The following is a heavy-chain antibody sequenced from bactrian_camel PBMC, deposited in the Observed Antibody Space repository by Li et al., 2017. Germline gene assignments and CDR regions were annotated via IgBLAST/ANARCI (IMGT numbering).Heavy chain of an antibody. V-gene: IGHV3S54*01. CDR2: IYTQDGRT. J-gene: IGHJ6*01. D-gene: IGHD2*01. Sequence: HVQLLESGGGSVQAGGSLRLSCTTSGDLQSGDYMGWFRQAPGQEREGVAAIYTQDGRTAYADSVKGRFTISQDNANNTLHLHMNNLKAEDTGMHYCAAQPSLYCRGSYLLRGMFSYWGQGTQVTVS. CDR1: GDLQSGDY. CDR3: AAQPSLYCRGSYLLRGMFSY.